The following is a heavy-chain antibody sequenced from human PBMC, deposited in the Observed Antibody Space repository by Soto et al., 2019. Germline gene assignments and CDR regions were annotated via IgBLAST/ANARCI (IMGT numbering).Heavy chain of an antibody. CDR2: ILYDGSNT. Sequence: QVQLVESGGGVVQPGRSLRLSCAASGFTFSNFGMHWVRQAPGKGLEWVAAILYDGSNTYYADSVKGRFTISRDNSKNTLYLEMSSLRADDTAVYHCAKSRDGYSFYYFYGMDVWGQGTTVTVSS. D-gene: IGHD4-4*01. CDR1: GFTFSNFG. V-gene: IGHV3-30*18. J-gene: IGHJ6*02. CDR3: AKSRDGYSFYYFYGMDV.